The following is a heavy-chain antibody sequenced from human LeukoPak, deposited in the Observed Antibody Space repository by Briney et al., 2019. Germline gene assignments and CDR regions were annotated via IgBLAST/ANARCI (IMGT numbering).Heavy chain of an antibody. CDR1: GFTFGSYG. V-gene: IGHV3-30*18. CDR2: ISYDGSNK. D-gene: IGHD2-15*01. J-gene: IGHJ4*02. CDR3: TKDRRVVVAAPHFDY. Sequence: GGSLRLSCAAYGFTFGSYGMHWVRQAPGKGLEWVAVISYDGSNKYYADSVKGRFTISRDNSKNTLYLQMNSLRAEDTAVYYCTKDRRVVVAAPHFDYWGQGTLVTVSS.